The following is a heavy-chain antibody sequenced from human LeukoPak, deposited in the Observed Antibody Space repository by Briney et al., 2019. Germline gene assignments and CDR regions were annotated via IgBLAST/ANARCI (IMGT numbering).Heavy chain of an antibody. CDR2: IKSKTDDGTT. CDR1: GFTFSSYA. CDR3: ATADFWSGYYRDAFDI. Sequence: GGSLRLSCAASGFTFSSYAMSWVRQAPGKGLEWVGRIKSKTDDGTTDYAAPVKGRFSISRDDSKNTLYLQMNRLITEDTAVYYCATADFWSGYYRDAFDIWGQGTMVTVSS. J-gene: IGHJ3*02. D-gene: IGHD3-3*01. V-gene: IGHV3-15*01.